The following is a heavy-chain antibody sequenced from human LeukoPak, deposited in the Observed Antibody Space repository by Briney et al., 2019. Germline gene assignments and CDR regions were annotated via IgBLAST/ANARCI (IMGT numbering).Heavy chain of an antibody. CDR1: GFTVSSNY. Sequence: GSLRLSCAASGFTVSSNYMSWVRQAPGKGLEWVSVIYSGGSTYYADSVKGRFTISRDNSKNTLYLQMNSLRAEDTAVYYCARDSGVAIGNAFDIWGQGTMVTVSS. CDR2: IYSGGST. CDR3: ARDSGVAIGNAFDI. V-gene: IGHV3-53*01. D-gene: IGHD2-21*01. J-gene: IGHJ3*02.